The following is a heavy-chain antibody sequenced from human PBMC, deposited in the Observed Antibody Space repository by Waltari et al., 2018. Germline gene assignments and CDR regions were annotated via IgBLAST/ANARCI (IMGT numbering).Heavy chain of an antibody. D-gene: IGHD3-16*01. CDR3: ARASLISRFAFDI. J-gene: IGHJ3*02. CDR2: IYHSGST. Sequence: QLQLQESGSGLVKPSQTLSLTCAVPGGSISSGGYSWSWLRQPPGKGLEWIGYIYHSGSTYYNPSLKSRVTISVDRSKNQFSLKLSSVTAADTAVYYCARASLISRFAFDIWGQGTMVTVSS. V-gene: IGHV4-30-2*01. CDR1: GGSISSGGYS.